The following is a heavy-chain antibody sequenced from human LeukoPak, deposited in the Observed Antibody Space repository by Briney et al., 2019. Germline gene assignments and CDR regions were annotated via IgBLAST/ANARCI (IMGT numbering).Heavy chain of an antibody. CDR2: ITGSGDYT. J-gene: IGHJ4*02. CDR3: AKDGLYYDGSAHVYYFDY. D-gene: IGHD3-22*01. CDR1: GFTFSGYA. Sequence: GGSLRLSCAASGFTFSGYAMTWVRQAPGMGLEWVSSITGSGDYTYYIDSVKGRFTISRDNSKNILYLQMNSLRGEDTALYYCAKDGLYYDGSAHVYYFDYWGQGTLVAVSS. V-gene: IGHV3-23*01.